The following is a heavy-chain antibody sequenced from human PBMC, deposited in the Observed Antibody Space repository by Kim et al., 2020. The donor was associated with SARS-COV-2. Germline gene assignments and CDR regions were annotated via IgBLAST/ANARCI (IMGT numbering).Heavy chain of an antibody. CDR2: IYYSGST. Sequence: SETLSLTCTVSGGSISSSSYYWGWIRQPPGKGLEWIGSIYYSGSTYYNPSLKSRVTISVDTSKNQFSLKLSSVTAADTAVYYCARHLALGYCSSTSCREAFDIWGQGTMVTVSS. CDR3: ARHLALGYCSSTSCREAFDI. CDR1: GGSISSSSYY. J-gene: IGHJ3*02. V-gene: IGHV4-39*01. D-gene: IGHD2-2*01.